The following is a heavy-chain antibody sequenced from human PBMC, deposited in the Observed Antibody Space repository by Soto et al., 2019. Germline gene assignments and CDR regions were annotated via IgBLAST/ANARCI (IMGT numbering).Heavy chain of an antibody. V-gene: IGHV3-30-3*01. D-gene: IGHD3-22*01. CDR3: ARGRGHYYDSSGSRFDP. CDR2: ISYDGSNK. Sequence: GGSLRLSCAASGFTFSSYAMHWVRQAPGKGLEWVAVISYDGSNKYYADSVKGRFTISRDNSKNTLYLQMNSLRAEDTAVYYCARGRGHYYDSSGSRFDPWGQGTLVTVSS. J-gene: IGHJ5*02. CDR1: GFTFSSYA.